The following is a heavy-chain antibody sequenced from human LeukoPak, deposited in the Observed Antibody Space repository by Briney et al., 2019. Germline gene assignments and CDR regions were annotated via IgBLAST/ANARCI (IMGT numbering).Heavy chain of an antibody. Sequence: PSETLSLTCTVSGGSISSSSYYWGWIRQPPGKGLEWIGSNYFSGSTYYNPSLKSRVTISIDTSKNQFSLKLSSVTAADTAVYYCARHPYSGSPFDYWGQGTLVTVSS. D-gene: IGHD1-26*01. J-gene: IGHJ4*02. CDR3: ARHPYSGSPFDY. CDR1: GGSISSSSYY. V-gene: IGHV4-39*01. CDR2: NYFSGST.